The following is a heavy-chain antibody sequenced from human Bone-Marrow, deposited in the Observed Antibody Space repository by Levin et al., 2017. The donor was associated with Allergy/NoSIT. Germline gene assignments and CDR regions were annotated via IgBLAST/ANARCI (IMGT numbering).Heavy chain of an antibody. V-gene: IGHV4-59*01. D-gene: IGHD2-2*01. Sequence: SETLSLTCTVSGGSISSYYWSWIRQPPGKGLEWIGYIYYSGSTNYNPSLKSRVTISVDTSKNQFSLKLSSVTAADTAVYYCARVVVVPATYYYYYMDVWGKGTTVTVSS. CDR3: ARVVVVPATYYYYYMDV. CDR1: GGSISSYY. J-gene: IGHJ6*03. CDR2: IYYSGST.